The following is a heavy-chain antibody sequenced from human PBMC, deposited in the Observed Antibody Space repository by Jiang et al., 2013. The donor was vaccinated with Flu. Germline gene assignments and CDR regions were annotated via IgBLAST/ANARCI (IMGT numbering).Heavy chain of an antibody. CDR2: IDWDDDK. Sequence: KPTQTLTLTCTFSGFSLTTSGIRVSWIRQPPGKALEWLARIDWDDDKFYSTSLKTRLTISKDTSKNQVVLRMTKMDPVDTATYYCARMIGVRESYFDYWGQGTLVTVSS. CDR3: ARMIGVRESYFDY. V-gene: IGHV2-70*04. CDR1: GFSLTTSGIR. D-gene: IGHD3-10*01. J-gene: IGHJ4*02.